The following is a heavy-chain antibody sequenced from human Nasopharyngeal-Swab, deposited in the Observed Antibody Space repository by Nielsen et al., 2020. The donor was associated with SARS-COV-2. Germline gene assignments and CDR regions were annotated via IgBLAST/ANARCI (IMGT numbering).Heavy chain of an antibody. CDR2: IKQDGSEK. CDR1: GFTFSTYW. CDR3: ARVGWWFHYYFDY. D-gene: IGHD2-15*01. J-gene: IGHJ4*02. Sequence: GESLKISWASSGFTFSTYWMSWVRQAPGKGLEWVANIKQDGSEKYYVDSVKGRFTISRDNAKKSLYLQMNSLRAEDTAVYYCARVGWWFHYYFDYWGQGTLVTVSS. V-gene: IGHV3-7*01.